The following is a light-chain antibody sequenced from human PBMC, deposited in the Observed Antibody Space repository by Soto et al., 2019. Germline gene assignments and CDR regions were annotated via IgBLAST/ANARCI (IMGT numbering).Light chain of an antibody. CDR2: WGS. V-gene: IGKV2-28*01. J-gene: IGKJ5*01. CDR3: MQGQQTPLT. Sequence: DIVMTQSPLSLSVTPGEPASISCRSSQSLLHSSGNNYLDWYVQKPGQSPQLLIYWGSSWASGVPDRFSGSGSGTDFTLKISRVEAEDVGVYYCMQGQQTPLTFGQGTRLEIK. CDR1: QSLLHSSGNNY.